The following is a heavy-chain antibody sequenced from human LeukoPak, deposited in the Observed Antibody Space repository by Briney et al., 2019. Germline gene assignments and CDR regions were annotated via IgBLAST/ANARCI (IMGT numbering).Heavy chain of an antibody. J-gene: IGHJ4*02. CDR3: AKDREGRGFNYGSYFDY. V-gene: IGHV3-30*18. CDR2: ISYDGSGK. Sequence: GRPLRLSCAASGFIFSSLGMHWVRQAPGKGLEWVASISYDGSGKYYAGSVKGRFTISRDNSKNTLYLQMNSLRVEDTAQYYCAKDREGRGFNYGSYFDYWGQGTPVTVSS. D-gene: IGHD5-18*01. CDR1: GFIFSSLG.